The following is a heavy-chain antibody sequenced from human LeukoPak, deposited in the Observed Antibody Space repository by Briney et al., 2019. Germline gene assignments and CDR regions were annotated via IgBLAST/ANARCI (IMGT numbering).Heavy chain of an antibody. CDR2: ISGSGGST. V-gene: IGHV3-23*01. Sequence: QPGGSLRLSCAASGFTFSSYAMSWVRQAPGKGLECVSAISGSGGSTYYADSVKGRFTISRDNSKNTLYLQMNSLRAEDTAVYYCATNLQYYDFWSGYYDYWGQGTLVTVSS. D-gene: IGHD3-3*01. CDR3: ATNLQYYDFWSGYYDY. J-gene: IGHJ4*02. CDR1: GFTFSSYA.